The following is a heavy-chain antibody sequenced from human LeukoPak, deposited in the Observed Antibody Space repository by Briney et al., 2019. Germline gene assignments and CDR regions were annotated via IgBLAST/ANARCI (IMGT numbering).Heavy chain of an antibody. D-gene: IGHD2-21*01. J-gene: IGHJ3*02. CDR1: GDSISSGSYL. CDR3: ARDPRGVKAILGAFDI. CDR2: TYIDGDT. Sequence: SETLSLTCTVSGDSISSGSYLWSWIRQPAGKGLEWIGRTYIDGDTNYNPSLKSRVTISLDPSKSQISLKLSTVTAADTAVYYCARDPRGVKAILGAFDIWGQGTTVTVSS. V-gene: IGHV4-61*02.